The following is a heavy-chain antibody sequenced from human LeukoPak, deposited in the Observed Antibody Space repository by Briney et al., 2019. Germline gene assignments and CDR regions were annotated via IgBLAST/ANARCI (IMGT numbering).Heavy chain of an antibody. V-gene: IGHV3-7*01. CDR1: GFTFSSYW. J-gene: IGHJ4*02. D-gene: IGHD2-2*01. CDR3: ATSRTFDY. CDR2: IKQDGSEK. Sequence: GGSLRLSCTGSGFTFSSYWMNWVRQAPGKGLEWVANIKQDGSEKYYVDSVKGRFTISRDNTKNSLYLQMNNLRTDDTAVYYCATSRTFDYWGQGTLVTVSS.